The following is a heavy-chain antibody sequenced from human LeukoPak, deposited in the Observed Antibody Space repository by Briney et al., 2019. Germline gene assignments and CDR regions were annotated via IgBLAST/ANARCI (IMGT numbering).Heavy chain of an antibody. D-gene: IGHD3-22*01. CDR2: TYYSGST. CDR3: ARHDIPYYYESTNYYKRSWYFDL. Sequence: ASETLSLTCTVSGGSISSGGYYWGWIRQPPGKGLEWIGSTYYSGSTFYSASLRGRVTMSTDTSKNHISLRLNSVTAADTAVYFCARHDIPYYYESTNYYKRSWYFDLWGRGTLVTVSS. V-gene: IGHV4-39*01. CDR1: GGSISSGGYY. J-gene: IGHJ2*01.